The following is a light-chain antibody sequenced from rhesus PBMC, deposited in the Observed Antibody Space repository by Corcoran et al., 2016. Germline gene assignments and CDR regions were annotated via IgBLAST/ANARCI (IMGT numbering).Light chain of an antibody. CDR3: LQHNSYPRT. CDR2: KAS. Sequence: DIQMTQSPSSLSASVGDRVTITCRASQGISRYLAWYQQKPGKAPKLLIYKASTLQSGAPSRFSGSGAGTEFTLTTSSLQPEYFAACYCLQHNSYPRTFGHGTKVEIK. J-gene: IGKJ1*01. CDR1: QGISRY. V-gene: IGKV1-25*01.